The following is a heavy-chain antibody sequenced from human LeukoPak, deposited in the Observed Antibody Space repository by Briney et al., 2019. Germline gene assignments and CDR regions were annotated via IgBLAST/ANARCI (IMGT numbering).Heavy chain of an antibody. CDR3: ARRLTQYDCFDP. J-gene: IGHJ5*02. D-gene: IGHD2-2*01. Sequence: SQTLSLTCAISGDSVSSNSVTWNWIRQSPSRGLEWLGRTYYRSTWYNDYTVSVRGRITVNPDTSKNQFSLHLNSVTPEDTAVYYCARRLTQYDCFDPWGQGILVTVSS. CDR2: TYYRSTWYN. V-gene: IGHV6-1*01. CDR1: GDSVSSNSVT.